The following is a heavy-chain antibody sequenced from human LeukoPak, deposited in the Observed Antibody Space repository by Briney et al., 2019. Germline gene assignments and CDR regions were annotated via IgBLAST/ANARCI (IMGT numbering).Heavy chain of an antibody. Sequence: PSETLSLTCAVYGGSFSSYWGWIRQPPGKGLEWIGEISHVGTTKYNPSFKSRVIISVDTSKNQFSLRVTSVTAADTAVYYCARVGGYQDYWGQGTLVTVSS. D-gene: IGHD2-15*01. CDR3: ARVGGYQDY. CDR1: GGSFSSY. J-gene: IGHJ4*02. CDR2: ISHVGTT. V-gene: IGHV4-34*01.